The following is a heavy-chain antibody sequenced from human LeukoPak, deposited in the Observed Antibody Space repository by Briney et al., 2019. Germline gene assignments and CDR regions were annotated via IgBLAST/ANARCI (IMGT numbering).Heavy chain of an antibody. CDR2: ISSNGATT. CDR3: VKIVMAGGYFDY. J-gene: IGHJ4*02. V-gene: IGHV3-64*05. Sequence: GGSLRLSCSASGFTFSSYAMHWVRQAPGKGLEYVSAISSNGATTYYADSVKGRFTISRDNSKNTLYFQMSSLRPGDTAVYYCVKIVMAGGYFDYWGQGTLVTVSS. CDR1: GFTFSSYA. D-gene: IGHD3-16*01.